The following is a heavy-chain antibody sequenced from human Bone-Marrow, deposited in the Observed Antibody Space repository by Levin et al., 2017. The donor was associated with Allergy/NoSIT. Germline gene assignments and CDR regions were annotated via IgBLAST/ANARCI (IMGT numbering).Heavy chain of an antibody. V-gene: IGHV4-34*01. Sequence: SETLSLTCAVYGGSFSGYYWSWIRQPPGKGLEWIGEINHSGSTNYNPSLKSRVTISVDTSKNQFSLKLSSVTAADTAVYYCARSASIAVAAPRGFGYWGQGTLVTVSS. CDR1: GGSFSGYY. D-gene: IGHD6-19*01. J-gene: IGHJ4*02. CDR3: ARSASIAVAAPRGFGY. CDR2: INHSGST.